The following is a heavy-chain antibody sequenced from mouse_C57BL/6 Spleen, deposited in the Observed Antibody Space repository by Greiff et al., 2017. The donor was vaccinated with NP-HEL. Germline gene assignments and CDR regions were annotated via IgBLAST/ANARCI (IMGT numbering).Heavy chain of an antibody. CDR2: FYPGSGSI. CDR1: GYTFTEYT. CDR3: ARHEEPPYAMDY. D-gene: IGHD6-1*01. V-gene: IGHV1-62-2*01. Sequence: VMLVESGAELVKPGASVKLSCKASGYTFTEYTIHWVKQRSGQGLEWIGWFYPGSGSIKYNEKFKDKATLTADKSSSTVYMELSRLTSEDSAVYFCARHEEPPYAMDYWGQGTSVTVSS. J-gene: IGHJ4*01.